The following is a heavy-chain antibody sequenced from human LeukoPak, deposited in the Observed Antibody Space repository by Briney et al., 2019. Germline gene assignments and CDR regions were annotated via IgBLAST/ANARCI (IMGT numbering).Heavy chain of an antibody. CDR2: INHSGST. Sequence: PSETPSLTCAVYGGSFSGYYWSWIRQPPGKGLEWIGEINHSGSTNYNPSLKSRVTISVDTSKNQFSLKLSSVTAAGTAVYYCARGSAADYWGQGTLVTVSS. CDR3: ARGSAADY. CDR1: GGSFSGYY. V-gene: IGHV4-34*01. J-gene: IGHJ4*02.